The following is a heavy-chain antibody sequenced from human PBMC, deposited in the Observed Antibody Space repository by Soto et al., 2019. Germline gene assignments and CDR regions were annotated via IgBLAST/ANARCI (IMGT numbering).Heavy chain of an antibody. Sequence: PSETLSLTCTVSGGSISSYYWSWIRQPPGKGLEWIGYIYYSGSTNYNPSLKSRVTISVDTSKNQFSLKLSSVTAADTAVYYCASSIAAAVFFDYWGQGTLVTVSS. J-gene: IGHJ4*02. CDR2: IYYSGST. V-gene: IGHV4-59*01. CDR3: ASSIAAAVFFDY. CDR1: GGSISSYY. D-gene: IGHD6-13*01.